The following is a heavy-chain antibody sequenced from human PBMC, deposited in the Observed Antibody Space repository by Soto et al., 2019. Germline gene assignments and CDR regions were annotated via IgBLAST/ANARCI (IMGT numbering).Heavy chain of an antibody. CDR3: ARWGVVVVASTFDP. CDR2: INHSGST. CDR1: GGSFSGYY. J-gene: IGHJ5*02. V-gene: IGHV4-34*01. Sequence: QVQLQQWGAGLLKPSETLSLTCAVYGGSFSGYYWSWIRQPPGKGLEWIGEINHSGSTNYYPSLKSRVTESVDRSKRQFALKLSSVTAADTAVYYCARWGVVVVASTFDPWGQGTLVTFSS. D-gene: IGHD2-15*01.